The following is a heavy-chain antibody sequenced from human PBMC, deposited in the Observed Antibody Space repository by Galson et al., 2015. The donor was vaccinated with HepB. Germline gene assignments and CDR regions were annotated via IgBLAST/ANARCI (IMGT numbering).Heavy chain of an antibody. CDR2: ISNNGGST. Sequence: SLRLSCAASGFTFSSYAMHWVRQAPGKGLEYVSAISNNGGSTYYADSVKGRFTISRDNSKNTLYLQMSSLRAEDTAVYYCVKDGAYSSSSGGVYFQHWGQGTLVTVSS. CDR1: GFTFSSYA. D-gene: IGHD6-6*01. CDR3: VKDGAYSSSSGGVYFQH. V-gene: IGHV3-64D*06. J-gene: IGHJ1*01.